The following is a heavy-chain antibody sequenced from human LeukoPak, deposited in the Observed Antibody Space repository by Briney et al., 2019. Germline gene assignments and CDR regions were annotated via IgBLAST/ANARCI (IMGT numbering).Heavy chain of an antibody. CDR2: IYYTGTT. D-gene: IGHD4-17*01. Sequence: SETLSLTCTVSGGSISSSSYYWGWIRQPPGKGLEWIGSIYYTGTTYYSPSLKSRVTISVDTSKNQFSLKLRSVTAADTAVYFCASTIPYGVPVAHWGQGTLVTVSS. V-gene: IGHV4-39*01. CDR3: ASTIPYGVPVAH. CDR1: GGSISSSSYY. J-gene: IGHJ4*02.